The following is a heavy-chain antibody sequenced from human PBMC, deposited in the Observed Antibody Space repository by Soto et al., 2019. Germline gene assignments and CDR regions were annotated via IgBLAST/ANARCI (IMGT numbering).Heavy chain of an antibody. J-gene: IGHJ6*02. V-gene: IGHV4-59*08. Sequence: PTKNLYIARTVHGVSFNRNYWSWVLQRPGKGLEWIGYIHYSGSTSYNPSLKSRVTISVDTSKNQFSLKLSSVTAADTAVYYCARRKGYCSGGSCFYYYYYGMDVWGQGTTVT. CDR3: ARRKGYCSGGSCFYYYYYGMDV. D-gene: IGHD2-15*01. CDR2: IHYSGST. CDR1: GVSFNRNY.